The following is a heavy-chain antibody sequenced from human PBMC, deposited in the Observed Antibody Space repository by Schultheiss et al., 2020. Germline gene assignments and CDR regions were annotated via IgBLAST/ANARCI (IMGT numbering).Heavy chain of an antibody. Sequence: SETLSLTCAVYGGSFSGYYWSWIRQPPGKGLEWIGEINHSGSTNYNPSLKSRVTISVDTSKNQFSLKLSSVTAADTAVYYCATTVTSPLNCFDPWGQGTLVTVSS. D-gene: IGHD4-11*01. J-gene: IGHJ5*02. V-gene: IGHV4-34*01. CDR3: ATTVTSPLNCFDP. CDR2: INHSGST. CDR1: GGSFSGYY.